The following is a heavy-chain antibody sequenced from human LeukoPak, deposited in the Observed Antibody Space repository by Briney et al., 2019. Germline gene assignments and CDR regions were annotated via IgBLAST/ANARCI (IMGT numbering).Heavy chain of an antibody. CDR1: GYTFTSYG. Sequence: ASVKVSCKASGYTFTSYGITWVRQAPGQGLEWMGWISAYNGDTNYAQKLQGRVTMTTDTSTSTAYMELRSLRSDDTAVYYCARETYDYVWGSYRYEYYFDYWGQGTLVTVSS. J-gene: IGHJ4*02. CDR2: ISAYNGDT. D-gene: IGHD3-16*02. CDR3: ARETYDYVWGSYRYEYYFDY. V-gene: IGHV1-18*04.